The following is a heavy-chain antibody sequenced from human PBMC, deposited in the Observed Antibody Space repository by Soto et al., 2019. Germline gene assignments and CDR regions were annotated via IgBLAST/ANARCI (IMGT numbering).Heavy chain of an antibody. J-gene: IGHJ6*02. CDR3: VRPLPSGQTHARDV. Sequence: PGESLKISCVASGLPVAGSYMAWVRQAPGKGLEWASVIYNDGTTYYSQSVEGRFTISRDTSKNTLYLQMDRLRDEDTAVYYCVRPLPSGQTHARDVWGQGTTVTVSS. CDR1: GLPVAGSY. D-gene: IGHD3-10*01. V-gene: IGHV3-53*01. CDR2: IYNDGTT.